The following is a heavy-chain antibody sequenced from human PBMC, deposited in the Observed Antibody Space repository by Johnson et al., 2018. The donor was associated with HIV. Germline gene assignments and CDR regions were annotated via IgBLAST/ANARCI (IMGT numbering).Heavy chain of an antibody. J-gene: IGHJ3*02. Sequence: QVQLVESGGGVVQPGRSLRLSCAASGFTFSSYGMHWVRQAPGKGLEWVAVISYDGSNKYYADSVKGRFTISRDNAKKSLYLQMNSLRAEDTALYHCARPMESGYSSSWYAAFDIWGQGTMVTVSS. CDR3: ARPMESGYSSSWYAAFDI. V-gene: IGHV3-30*19. CDR1: GFTFSSYG. CDR2: ISYDGSNK. D-gene: IGHD6-13*01.